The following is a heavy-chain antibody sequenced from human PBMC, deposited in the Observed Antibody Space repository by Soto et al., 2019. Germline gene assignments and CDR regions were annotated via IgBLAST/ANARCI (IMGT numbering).Heavy chain of an antibody. Sequence: ASVKVSCKTSGYTFTSYYIHWVRQAPGQGLEWMGIINPGGGSTSYAQKLQGRVTMTRDTSTSTVYMELSSLRSEDTAVYYCARRAGAYSYGVDYWGQGTLVTVSS. D-gene: IGHD5-18*01. CDR2: INPGGGST. CDR3: ARRAGAYSYGVDY. V-gene: IGHV1-46*01. CDR1: GYTFTSYY. J-gene: IGHJ4*02.